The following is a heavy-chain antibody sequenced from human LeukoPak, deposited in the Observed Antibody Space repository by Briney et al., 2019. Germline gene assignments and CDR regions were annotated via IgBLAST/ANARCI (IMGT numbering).Heavy chain of an antibody. CDR3: ARISIAAAAFDY. J-gene: IGHJ4*02. V-gene: IGHV1-2*02. Sequence: ASVKVSCKASGYTFTGYYMHWVRQAPGQGLEWMGWINPNSGGTNYAQKFQGRVTMTRDTSISTAYMELSRLRSDDTAVYYCARISIAAAAFDYWGQGTLVTVSS. CDR1: GYTFTGYY. CDR2: INPNSGGT. D-gene: IGHD6-13*01.